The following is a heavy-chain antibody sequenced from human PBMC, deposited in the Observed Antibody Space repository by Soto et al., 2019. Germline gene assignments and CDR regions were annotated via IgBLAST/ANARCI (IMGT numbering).Heavy chain of an antibody. V-gene: IGHV4-30-4*01. CDR3: ARDIVVVVAATQRSGMDV. CDR2: IYYSGST. D-gene: IGHD2-15*01. Sequence: QVQLQESGSGLVKPSQTLSLTCTVSGGSISSGDYYWSWIRQPPGKGLEWIGYIYYSGSTYYNPSLKSRVTISVDTSKNQFSLKLSSVTAADTAVYYCARDIVVVVAATQRSGMDVWGQGTTVTVSS. CDR1: GGSISSGDYY. J-gene: IGHJ6*02.